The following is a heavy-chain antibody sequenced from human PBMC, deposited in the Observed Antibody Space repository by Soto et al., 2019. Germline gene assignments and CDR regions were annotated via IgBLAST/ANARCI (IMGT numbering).Heavy chain of an antibody. CDR2: ISYDGSNK. CDR3: AKDQKIFGVVYYYYYGMGV. J-gene: IGHJ6*02. CDR1: GFTFSSYG. D-gene: IGHD3-3*01. Sequence: QVQLVESGGGVVQPGRSLRLSCAASGFTFSSYGMHWVRQAPGKGLEWVAVISYDGSNKYYADSVKGRFTISRDNSKNTLYLQMNSLRAEDTAVYYCAKDQKIFGVVYYYYYGMGVWGQGTTVTVSS. V-gene: IGHV3-30*18.